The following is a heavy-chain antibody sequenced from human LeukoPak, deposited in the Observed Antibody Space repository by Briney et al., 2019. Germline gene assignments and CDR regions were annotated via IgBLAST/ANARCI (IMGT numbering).Heavy chain of an antibody. J-gene: IGHJ4*02. CDR1: GFTFSSYG. V-gene: IGHV3-30*03. D-gene: IGHD3-10*01. CDR3: AHMVL. Sequence: GGSLRLSCAASGFTFSSYGMHWVRQAPGKGLEWVGVISYDGSNKYYADSVKGRFTISRDNSKNTLYLQMNSLRAEDTAVYYCAHMVLWGQGTLVTVSS. CDR2: ISYDGSNK.